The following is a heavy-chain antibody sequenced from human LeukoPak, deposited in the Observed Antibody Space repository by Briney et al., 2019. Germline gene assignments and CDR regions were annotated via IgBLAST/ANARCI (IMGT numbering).Heavy chain of an antibody. V-gene: IGHV3-30*18. Sequence: PGGSLRLSCAVSGFTFSSYVMSWVRQAPGKGLEWVAVISYVGSDKYYTDSVRGRFTISRDNSKTTLYLQMNSLRTEDTAVYYCAKGGEMGTIRGYFDYLGQGTLVTVSS. CDR2: ISYVGSDK. J-gene: IGHJ4*02. CDR1: GFTFSSYV. CDR3: AKGGEMGTIRGYFDY. D-gene: IGHD5-24*01.